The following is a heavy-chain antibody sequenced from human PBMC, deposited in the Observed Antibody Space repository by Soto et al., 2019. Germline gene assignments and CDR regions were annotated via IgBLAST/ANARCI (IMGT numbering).Heavy chain of an antibody. D-gene: IGHD2-8*01. Sequence: XETLSLPSTVCGGSVSNVVYDWSWIRQPPGKGLEWIVNVYFTGTTIYNPSLKSRVTMSVGTYKDQFFLKLTSVTAADTAVYYCARYCNNYDCRHLYYFDDWGLGTLVTVSS. CDR1: GGSVSNVVYD. V-gene: IGHV4-61*08. CDR2: VYFTGTT. J-gene: IGHJ4*02. CDR3: ARYCNNYDCRHLYYFDD.